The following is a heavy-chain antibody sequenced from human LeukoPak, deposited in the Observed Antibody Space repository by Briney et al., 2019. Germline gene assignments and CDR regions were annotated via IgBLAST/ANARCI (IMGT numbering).Heavy chain of an antibody. CDR1: GFSLSTSGVG. D-gene: IGHD3-3*01. CDR2: IYWNDDK. Sequence: SGPTLVKPTQTLTLTCTFSGFSLSTSGVGVGWIRQPPGKALEWLALIYWNDDKRYSPSLKSRLTITKDTSKNQVVLTMTNMDPVDTATYYCARLNYYDFWSGHYYFDYWGQGTLVTVSS. J-gene: IGHJ4*02. CDR3: ARLNYYDFWSGHYYFDY. V-gene: IGHV2-5*01.